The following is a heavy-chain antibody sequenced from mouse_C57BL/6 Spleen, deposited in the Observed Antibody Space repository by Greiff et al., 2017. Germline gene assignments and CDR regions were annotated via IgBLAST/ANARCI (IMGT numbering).Heavy chain of an antibody. J-gene: IGHJ3*01. V-gene: IGHV1-82*01. CDR2: IYPGDGDT. CDR1: GYAFSSSW. D-gene: IGHD2-4*01. CDR3: ALYDYDEGFAY. Sequence: QVQLQQSGPELVKPGASVKISCKASGYAFSSSWMNWVKQRPGKGLEWIGRIYPGDGDTNYNGKFKGKATLTADKSSSTAYMQLSSLTSEDSAVYFCALYDYDEGFAYGGQGTLVTVSA.